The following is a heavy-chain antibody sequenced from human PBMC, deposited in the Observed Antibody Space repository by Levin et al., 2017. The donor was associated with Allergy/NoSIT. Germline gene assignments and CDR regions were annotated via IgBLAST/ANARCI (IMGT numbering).Heavy chain of an antibody. V-gene: IGHV4-34*01. J-gene: IGHJ2*01. CDR1: GGSFSGYY. D-gene: IGHD4-17*01. Sequence: PSETLSLTCAVYGGSFSGYYWSWIRQPPGKGLEWIGEINHSGSTNYNPSLKRRLTISVDTSKSQFSLQLSSVSAADTAVYYCARAGRGTVTLFDLWGRGTLVTVSS. CDR2: INHSGST. CDR3: ARAGRGTVTLFDL.